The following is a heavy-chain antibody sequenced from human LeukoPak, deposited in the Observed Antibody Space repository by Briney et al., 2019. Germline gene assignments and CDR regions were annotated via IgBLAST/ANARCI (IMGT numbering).Heavy chain of an antibody. V-gene: IGHV1-69*05. D-gene: IGHD1-26*01. CDR2: IIPIFGTA. J-gene: IGHJ4*02. CDR1: GDTFSSYA. Sequence: SVKVSCKASGDTFSSYAISWVRQAPAQGLEWMGRIIPIFGTANYAQKFQGRVTITTDESTSTAYMELSSLRSEEKAVYYCAREGLALGYGGPFDYWGQGTLVTVSS. CDR3: AREGLALGYGGPFDY.